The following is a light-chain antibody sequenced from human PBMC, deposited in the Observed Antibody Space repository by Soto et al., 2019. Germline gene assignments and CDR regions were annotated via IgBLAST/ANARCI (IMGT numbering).Light chain of an antibody. CDR3: QQYQTSPLT. CDR2: DAS. J-gene: IGKJ1*01. V-gene: IGKV3-11*01. Sequence: EIVLTQPPATLSLFPGEGATLPCRASQSVSSYLAWYQQKPGQAPRLLIHDASNRATGIPARFSGSGSGTDFTLTISRLEPEDFALYYCQQYQTSPLTFGQGTKVDIK. CDR1: QSVSSY.